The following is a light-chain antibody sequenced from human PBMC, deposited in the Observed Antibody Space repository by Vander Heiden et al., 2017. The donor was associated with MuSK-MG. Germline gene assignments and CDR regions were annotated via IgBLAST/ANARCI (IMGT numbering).Light chain of an antibody. V-gene: IGKV4-1*01. CDR1: QSVLYSSNNKNH. J-gene: IGKJ3*01. CDR3: QQYYSSPRT. Sequence: DIVLTQSPDSLAVSLGERATINCKPSQSVLYSSNNKNHLAWYQQKPGQPPKLLIHWASTRESGVPDRFSGSGSGTDFTLTIISLQAEDVAVYYCQQYYSSPRTFGPGTKVDIK. CDR2: WAS.